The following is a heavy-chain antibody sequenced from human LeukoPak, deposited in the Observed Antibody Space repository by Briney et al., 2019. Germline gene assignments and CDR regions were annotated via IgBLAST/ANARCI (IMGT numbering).Heavy chain of an antibody. CDR1: GFAFDDYG. J-gene: IGHJ5*02. Sequence: GGSLRLSCAASGFAFDDYGMSWVRQAPGKGLEWVSGINWNGGSIGYADSVKGRFTISRDNSKNTLYLQMNSLRAEDTAVYYCAKDTAADPTNPPNWFDPWGQGTLVTVSS. CDR2: INWNGGSI. CDR3: AKDTAADPTNPPNWFDP. V-gene: IGHV3-20*04. D-gene: IGHD2-15*01.